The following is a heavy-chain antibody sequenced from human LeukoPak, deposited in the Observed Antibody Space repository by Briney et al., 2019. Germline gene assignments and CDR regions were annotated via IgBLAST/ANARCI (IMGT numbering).Heavy chain of an antibody. CDR2: INHSGST. Sequence: SETLSLTCAVYGGSFSGYYWSWIRQPPGKGLEWIGEINHSGSTNYNPSLESRVTISVDTSKNQFSLKLSSVTAADTAIYYCAKGAGGFSYYNWFDPWGQGNLVTVSS. J-gene: IGHJ5*02. V-gene: IGHV4-34*01. CDR1: GGSFSGYY. CDR3: AKGAGGFSYYNWFDP. D-gene: IGHD5-18*01.